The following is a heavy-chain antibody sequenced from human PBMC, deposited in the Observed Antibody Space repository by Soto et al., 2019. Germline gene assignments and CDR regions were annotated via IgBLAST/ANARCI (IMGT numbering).Heavy chain of an antibody. CDR3: ARRWGTTFDF. CDR1: GGSISSYY. Sequence: QVQLQESGPGLVKPSETLSLTCTVSGGSISSYYWSWIRQPPGKGLEWIGYIYYSGSTNYNPSLXRXVXISXDTSKNQCSLKRSSVTAADTAGYYCARRWGTTFDFWGQGPLVTVSP. CDR2: IYYSGST. D-gene: IGHD3-16*01. V-gene: IGHV4-59*08. J-gene: IGHJ4*02.